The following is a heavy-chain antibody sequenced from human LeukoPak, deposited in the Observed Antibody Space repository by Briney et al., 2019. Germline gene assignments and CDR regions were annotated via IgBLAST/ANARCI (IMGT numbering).Heavy chain of an antibody. V-gene: IGHV3-23*01. CDR2: IVGSGSRT. Sequence: GGSLRLSCAASGFTFNIHGMNWVRQAPGKGLEWVSGIVGSGSRTYYADSVKGRFSISRDNSKNTLYLQMNSLRADDTALYYCANADGYIRFNSWGQGTLVTVSS. CDR3: ANADGYIRFNS. D-gene: IGHD5-24*01. CDR1: GFTFNIHG. J-gene: IGHJ4*02.